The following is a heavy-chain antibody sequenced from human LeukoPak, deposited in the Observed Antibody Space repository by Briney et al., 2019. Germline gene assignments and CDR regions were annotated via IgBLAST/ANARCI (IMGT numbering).Heavy chain of an antibody. CDR2: ISGSGDSI. D-gene: IGHD6-19*01. CDR3: ARSHYSSGSSWKFDS. V-gene: IGHV3-23*01. CDR1: GFTFSSYA. J-gene: IGHJ4*02. Sequence: GGSLRLSCAASGFTFSSYAMSWVRQAPGKGLEWVSDISGSGDSIYYAASVKGRFTISRDNSKNTLYLQMNSLRAEDTAVYYCARSHYSSGSSWKFDSWGQGTLVTVSS.